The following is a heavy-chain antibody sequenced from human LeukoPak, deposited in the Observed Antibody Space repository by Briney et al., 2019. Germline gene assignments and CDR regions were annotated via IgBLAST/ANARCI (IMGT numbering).Heavy chain of an antibody. J-gene: IGHJ4*02. V-gene: IGHV1-8*01. Sequence: ASVKVSCEASGYTFTSFDINWVRQASGQGLEWMGGMNPSSGSTDYAQKFQGRVTMTRNTSKSTAYMELSSLRSEDTAVYYCARSGEVQYYDFWSGYYDFDYWGQGTLVTVSS. D-gene: IGHD3-3*01. CDR3: ARSGEVQYYDFWSGYYDFDY. CDR2: MNPSSGST. CDR1: GYTFTSFD.